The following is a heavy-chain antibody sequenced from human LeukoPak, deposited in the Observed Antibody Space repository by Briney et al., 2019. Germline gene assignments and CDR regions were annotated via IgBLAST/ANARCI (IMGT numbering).Heavy chain of an antibody. Sequence: ASVKVSCKASGYTFTNYYIHWVRQAPGHGLEWMGISNPSGDSTNYAQKFQGRVTMTRDTSTSTVYMDLSSLRSEDTAVYYCAREERVAYCGGDCHGLIDIWGQGTMVTVSS. CDR3: AREERVAYCGGDCHGLIDI. CDR2: SNPSGDST. D-gene: IGHD2-21*02. CDR1: GYTFTNYY. J-gene: IGHJ3*02. V-gene: IGHV1-46*01.